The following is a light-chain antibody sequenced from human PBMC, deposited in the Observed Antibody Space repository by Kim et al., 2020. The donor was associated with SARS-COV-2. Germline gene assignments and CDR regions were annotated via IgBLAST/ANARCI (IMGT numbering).Light chain of an antibody. V-gene: IGKV3-20*01. CDR1: HSIRSCY. CDR2: GAT. Sequence: DIELTQSPGTLSSSPGERATLSCRASHSIRSCYFAWYQQKPGQAPRLLINGATRGATGIPDRVRGSGCGTGFAININRLKPEDCAVYYCQQYGNSPWTFGQGTKVDIK. J-gene: IGKJ1*01. CDR3: QQYGNSPWT.